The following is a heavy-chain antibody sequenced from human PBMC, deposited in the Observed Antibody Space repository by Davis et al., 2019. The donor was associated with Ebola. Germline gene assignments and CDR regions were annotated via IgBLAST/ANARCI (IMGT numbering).Heavy chain of an antibody. CDR1: GGTFSSYA. CDR3: ARDRGVPYYYGSGSNWFDP. V-gene: IGHV1-69*13. Sequence: SVKVSCKASGGTFSSYAISWVRQAPGQGLEWMGGIIPIFGTANYAQKFQGRVTITADESTSTAYMELSRLRSEDTAVYYCARDRGVPYYYGSGSNWFDPWGQGTLVIVSS. D-gene: IGHD3-10*01. CDR2: IIPIFGTA. J-gene: IGHJ5*02.